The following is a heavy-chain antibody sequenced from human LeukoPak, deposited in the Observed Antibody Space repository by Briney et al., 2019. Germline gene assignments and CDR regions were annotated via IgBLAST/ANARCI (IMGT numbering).Heavy chain of an antibody. V-gene: IGHV3-30*18. CDR1: GFTFSSYG. Sequence: GRSLRLSCAASGFTFSSYGMHWVRQAPGKGLEWVAVISYDGSNKYYADSVKGRFTISRDNSKNTLYLQMNSLRAEDTAVYYCAKEVVVGAFDIWGQGTMVTVSS. J-gene: IGHJ3*02. CDR3: AKEVVVGAFDI. D-gene: IGHD3-22*01. CDR2: ISYDGSNK.